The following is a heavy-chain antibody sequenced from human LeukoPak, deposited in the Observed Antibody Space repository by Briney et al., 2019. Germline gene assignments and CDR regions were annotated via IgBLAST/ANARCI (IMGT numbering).Heavy chain of an antibody. D-gene: IGHD3-10*01. CDR1: GYTFTSYG. CDR2: ISAYNGNT. V-gene: IGHV1-18*01. Sequence: ASVKVSCKASGYTFTSYGISWVRQAPGQGLEWMGWISAYNGNTNYAQKLQGRVTMTTDTSTSTAYMELRSLRSDDTAVYYCARDTYYGSGSYYNRGYSYGGELDYWGQGTLVTVSS. CDR3: ARDTYYGSGSYYNRGYSYGGELDY. J-gene: IGHJ4*02.